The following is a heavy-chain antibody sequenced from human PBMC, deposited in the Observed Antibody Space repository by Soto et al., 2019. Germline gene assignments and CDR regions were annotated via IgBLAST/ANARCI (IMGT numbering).Heavy chain of an antibody. CDR3: AKMGGNEDYYYYGMDV. D-gene: IGHD1-1*01. V-gene: IGHV3-23*01. CDR1: GFTFSSYA. Sequence: GGSLRLSCAASGFTFSSYAMSWVRQAPGKGLEWVSAISGSGGSTYYADSVKGRFTISRDNSKNTLYLQMNSLRAEGTAVYYCAKMGGNEDYYYYGMDVWGQGTTVTVSS. CDR2: ISGSGGST. J-gene: IGHJ6*02.